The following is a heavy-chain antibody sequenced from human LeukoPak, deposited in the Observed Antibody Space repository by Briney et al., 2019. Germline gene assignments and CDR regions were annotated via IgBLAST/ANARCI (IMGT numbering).Heavy chain of an antibody. CDR1: GFTFSNYW. V-gene: IGHV3-7*01. Sequence: GGSLRLSCAASGFTFSNYWMTWLRQAPGKGLEWVANINQDGSEEYYMDSVKARFTISRDNAKDSLSLQMNSLRAEDTAVYYCVRDGGVSGYDLLDYWGQGTLVTVSS. CDR3: VRDGGVSGYDLLDY. CDR2: INQDGSEE. D-gene: IGHD5-12*01. J-gene: IGHJ4*02.